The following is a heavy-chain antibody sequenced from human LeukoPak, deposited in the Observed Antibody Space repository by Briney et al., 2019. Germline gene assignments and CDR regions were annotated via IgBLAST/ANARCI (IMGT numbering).Heavy chain of an antibody. CDR1: GFTFSSYA. Sequence: GASLRLSCAASGFTFSSYAMSWVRQAPGKGLEWASAISGSGGSTYYADSVKGRFTISRDNSKNTLYLQMNSLRAEDTAVYYCAKGFCSGGSCSSGDYYYGMDVWGQGTTVTVSS. V-gene: IGHV3-23*01. J-gene: IGHJ6*02. D-gene: IGHD2-15*01. CDR3: AKGFCSGGSCSSGDYYYGMDV. CDR2: ISGSGGST.